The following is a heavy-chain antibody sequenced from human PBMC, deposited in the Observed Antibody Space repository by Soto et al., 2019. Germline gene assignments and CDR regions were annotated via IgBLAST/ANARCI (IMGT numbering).Heavy chain of an antibody. CDR1: GFSFSTYN. V-gene: IGHV3-48*02. CDR2: ISSRSSTI. CDR3: ARAIAVGSTSLDY. D-gene: IGHD6-19*01. Sequence: QLGGSLRLSCAASGFSFSTYNMNWVRQAPGRGLEWVSYISSRSSTIYHADSVKGRFTISRDNAKNSLYLQMDSLRDEDTAVYFCARAIAVGSTSLDYWGLGTRVTVSS. J-gene: IGHJ4*02.